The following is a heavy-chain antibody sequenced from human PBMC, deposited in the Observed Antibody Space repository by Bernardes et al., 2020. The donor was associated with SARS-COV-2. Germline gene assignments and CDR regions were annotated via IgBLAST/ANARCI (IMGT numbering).Heavy chain of an antibody. CDR3: TTDLDFWSGYSGYYYGMDV. V-gene: IGHV3-15*01. CDR2: IKSKTDGGTT. Sequence: GGSLRLSCAASGFTFSNAWMSWVRQAPGKGLEWVGRIKSKTDGGTTDYAAPVKGRFTISRDDSKNTLYLQMNSLKTEDTAVYYCTTDLDFWSGYSGYYYGMDVWGQGTTVTVSS. D-gene: IGHD3-3*01. CDR1: GFTFSNAW. J-gene: IGHJ6*02.